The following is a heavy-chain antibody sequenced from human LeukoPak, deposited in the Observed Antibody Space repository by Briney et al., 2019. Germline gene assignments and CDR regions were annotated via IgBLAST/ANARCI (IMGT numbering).Heavy chain of an antibody. CDR2: ISASGGGT. D-gene: IGHD3-3*01. CDR3: AKDERYYGVWSGYYR. V-gene: IGHV3-23*01. Sequence: GGSLRLSCAASGFTFSSYAMSWVRQAPGKGLDWVSAISASGGGTYYADSVKGRFTISRDNSKNPLYLQMNSLRAEDTAVYYCAKDERYYGVWSGYYRWGQGTLVTVSS. CDR1: GFTFSSYA. J-gene: IGHJ4*02.